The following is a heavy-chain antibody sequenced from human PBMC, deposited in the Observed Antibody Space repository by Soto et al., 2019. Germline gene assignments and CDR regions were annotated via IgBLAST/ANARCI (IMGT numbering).Heavy chain of an antibody. CDR1: GFTVSSNY. D-gene: IGHD1-26*01. CDR3: ARDAVSGSYYYGMDV. J-gene: IGHJ6*02. Sequence: GGSLRLSCAASGFTVSSNYMSWVRQAPGKGLEWVSVIYSGGSTYYADSVKGRFTISRHNSKNTLYLQMNSLRAEDTAVYYCARDAVSGSYYYGMDVWGQGTTVTVSS. CDR2: IYSGGST. V-gene: IGHV3-53*04.